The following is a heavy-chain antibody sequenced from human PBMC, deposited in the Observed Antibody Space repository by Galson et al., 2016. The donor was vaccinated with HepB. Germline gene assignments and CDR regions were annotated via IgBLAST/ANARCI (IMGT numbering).Heavy chain of an antibody. V-gene: IGHV4-39*01. CDR2: IYYTGTT. CDR3: ARRVSTLTQSWFDP. D-gene: IGHD4-23*01. Sequence: SETLSLTCTVSGGSISSGSSYWGWIRQSPGMGLEWIGSIYYTGTTYFNPSLRTRVTISIDTSQNQFSLKLKSVTAADTAVYYCARRVSTLTQSWFDPWGQGTLVTVSS. J-gene: IGHJ5*02. CDR1: GGSISSGSSY.